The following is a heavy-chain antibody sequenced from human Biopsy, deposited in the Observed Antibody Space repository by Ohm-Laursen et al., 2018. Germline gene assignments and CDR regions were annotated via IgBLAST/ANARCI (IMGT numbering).Heavy chain of an antibody. V-gene: IGHV4-59*01. CDR3: ARDSRGGHLNTTLITGKNLDS. CDR2: IYYTGST. D-gene: IGHD3-16*01. J-gene: IGHJ4*02. Sequence: SQTLSLTCTVSGGSISGYHWSWIRTSPGKGLDWIGYIYYTGSTNYNPSVKSRVTISVDTSKNQFSLKLNSVTAADTAVYFCARDSRGGHLNTTLITGKNLDSWGQGILVTVSS. CDR1: GGSISGYH.